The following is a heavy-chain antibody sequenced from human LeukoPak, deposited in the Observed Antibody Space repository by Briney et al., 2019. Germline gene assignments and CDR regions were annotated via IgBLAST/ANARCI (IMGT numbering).Heavy chain of an antibody. CDR1: GFTFSSYW. V-gene: IGHV3-74*01. CDR2: INTDGSST. Sequence: GGSLRLSCAASGFTFSSYWMHWVRQAPGKGLVWVSRINTDGSSTSYADSVKGRFTISRDNAKNTLYLQMNNLRAEDTAVYYCARGPHYDFWSGAFSHFDYWGQGTLVTVSS. J-gene: IGHJ4*02. CDR3: ARGPHYDFWSGAFSHFDY. D-gene: IGHD3-3*01.